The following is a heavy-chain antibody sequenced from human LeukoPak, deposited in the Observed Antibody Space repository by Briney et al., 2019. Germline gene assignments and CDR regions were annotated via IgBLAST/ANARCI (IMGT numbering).Heavy chain of an antibody. CDR3: ARYSSSARTTPRMDV. CDR2: ISSSSSTI. V-gene: IGHV3-48*01. CDR1: GFTFSSYS. D-gene: IGHD6-13*01. J-gene: IGHJ6*02. Sequence: GGSLRLSCAASGFTFSSYSMNWVRQAPGKRLEWVSYISSSSSTIYYADSVKGRFTISRDNAKSSLYLQMNSLRAEDTAVYYCARYSSSARTTPRMDVWGQGTTVTVSS.